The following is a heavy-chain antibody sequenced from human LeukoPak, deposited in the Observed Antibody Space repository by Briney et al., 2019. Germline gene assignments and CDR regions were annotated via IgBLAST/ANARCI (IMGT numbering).Heavy chain of an antibody. CDR2: IYYTGST. D-gene: IGHD6-19*01. V-gene: IGHV4-59*01. CDR1: GGSISSYH. J-gene: IGHJ4*02. CDR3: ARVLIAVAGFDY. Sequence: PSETLSLTCTVSGGSISSYHWSWIRQPPGKGLQWIGHIYYTGSTNYNPSLKSRLTISLDTSENQFSLKLNSVTAADTAVYYCARVLIAVAGFDYWGQGTLVTVSS.